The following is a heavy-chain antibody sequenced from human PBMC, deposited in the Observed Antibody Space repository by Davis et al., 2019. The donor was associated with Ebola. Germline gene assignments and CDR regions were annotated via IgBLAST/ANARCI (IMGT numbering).Heavy chain of an antibody. Sequence: PSETLSLTCTVSGGSISSYYWSWIRQPPGKGLEWIGYIYYSGSTNYNPSLKSRVTISVDTSKNQFSLKLSSVTAADTAVYYCAMGPPAGDGTEEDWYFDLWGRGTLVTVSS. CDR3: AMGPPAGDGTEEDWYFDL. V-gene: IGHV4-59*01. D-gene: IGHD1-1*01. J-gene: IGHJ2*01. CDR1: GGSISSYY. CDR2: IYYSGST.